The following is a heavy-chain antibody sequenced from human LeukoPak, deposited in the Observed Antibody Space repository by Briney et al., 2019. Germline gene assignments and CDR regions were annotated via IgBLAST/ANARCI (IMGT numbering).Heavy chain of an antibody. J-gene: IGHJ4*02. CDR1: GFTFSIYW. D-gene: IGHD1-26*01. CDR3: ARDQGGSPGDY. CDR2: IKKDGSEK. Sequence: GGSLRLSCAASGFTFSIYWMSWFRQAPGKGLEWVAHIKKDGSEKNYVDSVKGRFTISRDNTKNSVYLQMNSLRGEDTAVYYCARDQGGSPGDYWGQGTLVTVSS. V-gene: IGHV3-7*03.